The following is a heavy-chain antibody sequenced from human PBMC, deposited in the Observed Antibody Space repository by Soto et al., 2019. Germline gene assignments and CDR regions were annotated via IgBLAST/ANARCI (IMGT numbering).Heavy chain of an antibody. J-gene: IGHJ4*02. CDR1: GYTFTSYA. CDR2: INAGNGNT. CDR3: ARDLGGWTDY. D-gene: IGHD6-19*01. Sequence: QVQLVQSGAEVKKPGASVKVSCKASGYTFTSYAMQWVRQAPGQRLEWMGWINAGNGNTKYSQKFQGRVTITSDTTASPAYRQLSSLRSEAAAVNYGARDLGGWTDYWGQGTLVTVAS. V-gene: IGHV1-3*01.